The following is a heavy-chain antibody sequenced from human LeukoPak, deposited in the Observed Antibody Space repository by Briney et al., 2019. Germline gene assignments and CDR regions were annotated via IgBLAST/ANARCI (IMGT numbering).Heavy chain of an antibody. CDR2: INGRGGST. CDR3: AKVFYYDSSGYLSYFDY. CDR1: GFSFSSYA. Sequence: GGSPRLSCAASGFSFSSYAMSWVRQAPGKGLEWVSAINGRGGSTYYADSVKGRFTISRDNSKNTLYLQMNSLRAEDTAVYHCAKVFYYDSSGYLSYFDYWGQGTLVTVSS. D-gene: IGHD3-22*01. V-gene: IGHV3-23*01. J-gene: IGHJ4*02.